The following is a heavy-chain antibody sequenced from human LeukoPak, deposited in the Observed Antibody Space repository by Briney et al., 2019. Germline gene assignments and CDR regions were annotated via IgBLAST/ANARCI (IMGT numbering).Heavy chain of an antibody. V-gene: IGHV3-23*01. J-gene: IGHJ4*02. CDR3: ARAVRTVYYFDY. CDR2: ISGSGGST. D-gene: IGHD3-10*01. CDR1: GFTFTSYA. Sequence: GGSLRLSCAASGFTFTSYAMSWVRQAPGKGLEWVSAISGSGGSTYYADSVKGRFTISRDNSKNTLYLQMNSLRSDDTAVYYCARAVRTVYYFDYWGQGTLVTVSS.